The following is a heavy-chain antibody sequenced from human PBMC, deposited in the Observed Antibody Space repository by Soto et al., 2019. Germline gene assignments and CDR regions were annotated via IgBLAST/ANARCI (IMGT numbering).Heavy chain of an antibody. J-gene: IGHJ3*02. Sequence: PGGSLRLSWAASGFTFSSHAMIWVRQAPGKGLEWVSAISGSGGSTYYADSVKGRFTISRDNSKNTLYLQMNSLRAEDTAVYYCAKDDPGDSSGYYFDAFDIWGQGTMVTVSS. CDR3: AKDDPGDSSGYYFDAFDI. CDR2: ISGSGGST. V-gene: IGHV3-23*01. CDR1: GFTFSSHA. D-gene: IGHD3-22*01.